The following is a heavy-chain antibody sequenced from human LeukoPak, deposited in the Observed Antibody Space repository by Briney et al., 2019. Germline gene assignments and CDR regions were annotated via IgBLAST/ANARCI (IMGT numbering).Heavy chain of an antibody. CDR2: INHSGST. J-gene: IGHJ5*02. CDR3: ARRVAYYYGSGSYRAGANNWFDP. CDR1: GGSFSGYY. D-gene: IGHD3-10*01. V-gene: IGHV4-34*01. Sequence: SETLSLTCAVYGGSFSGYYWSWIRQPPGKGLEWIGEINHSGSTNYNPSLKSRVTISVDTSKNQFSLKLSSVTAADTAVYYCARRVAYYYGSGSYRAGANNWFDPWGQGTLVTVSS.